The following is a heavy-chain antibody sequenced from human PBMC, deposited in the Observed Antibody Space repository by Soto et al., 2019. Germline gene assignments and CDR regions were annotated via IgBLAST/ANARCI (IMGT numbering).Heavy chain of an antibody. V-gene: IGHV1-18*01. CDR2: INAYNGKT. CDR3: ARVKSGAGGKYSFDY. J-gene: IGHJ4*02. CDR1: GYTFTSYG. D-gene: IGHD3-16*01. Sequence: QVQLVQSGAEVKKPGASVKGSCKASGYTFTSYGISWVRQAPGQGLEWMGWINAYNGKTQYAQKLQGRVTMTTDTSTSTAYMELRSLRSAATAVYYCARVKSGAGGKYSFDYCGQGTLVTVSS.